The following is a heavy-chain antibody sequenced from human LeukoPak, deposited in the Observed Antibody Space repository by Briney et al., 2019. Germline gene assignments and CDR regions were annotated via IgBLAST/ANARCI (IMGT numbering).Heavy chain of an antibody. CDR3: ARDRGYYGSGSYYIHNWFDP. CDR2: INPNSGGT. V-gene: IGHV1-2*02. CDR1: GYTFTGYY. J-gene: IGHJ5*02. D-gene: IGHD3-10*01. Sequence: ASVKVSCKASGYTFTGYYMHWGRQAPGQGLEWMGWINPNSGGTNYAQKFQGRVTMTRDTSISTAYMELSSLRSDDTAVYYCARDRGYYGSGSYYIHNWFDPWGQGTLVTVSS.